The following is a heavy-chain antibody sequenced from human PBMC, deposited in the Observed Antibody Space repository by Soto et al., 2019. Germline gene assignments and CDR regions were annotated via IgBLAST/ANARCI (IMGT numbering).Heavy chain of an antibody. J-gene: IGHJ4*02. CDR1: GFTFSANA. D-gene: IGHD1-26*01. Sequence: QEQLVESGGDVVQPGRSLTLSCAASGFTFSANAMHWVRQAPGKGLEWVAVIAYDGTIKIYRDSVKGRFTISRDDSKSTLYLQMNSLGPEDTAVYYCARDKIKGAPDYLDSWGQGTLVTVSS. CDR2: IAYDGTIK. CDR3: ARDKIKGAPDYLDS. V-gene: IGHV3-30-3*01.